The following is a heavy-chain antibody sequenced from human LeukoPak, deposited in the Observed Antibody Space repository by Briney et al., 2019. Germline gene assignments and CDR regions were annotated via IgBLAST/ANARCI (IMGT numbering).Heavy chain of an antibody. CDR1: GFTVSSNY. CDR2: IYSGGST. J-gene: IGHJ6*04. V-gene: IGHV3-53*01. CDR3: ARDQGYYGSEGYYYYGMDV. D-gene: IGHD3-10*01. Sequence: GGSLRLSCAASGFTVSSNYMSWVRQAPGKGLEWVSVIYSGGSTYYADSVKGRFTISRDNSKNTLYLQMNSLRAEDTAVYYCARDQGYYGSEGYYYYGMDVWGKGTTVTVSS.